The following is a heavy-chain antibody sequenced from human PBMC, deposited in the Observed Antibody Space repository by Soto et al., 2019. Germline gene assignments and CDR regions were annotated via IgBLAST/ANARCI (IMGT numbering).Heavy chain of an antibody. D-gene: IGHD3-16*02. V-gene: IGHV1-58*01. CDR3: TKLDRLRLGELSLAPFDS. J-gene: IGHJ4*02. CDR2: IVVGSGNT. CDR1: GFTFTSSA. Sequence: GASVKVSCKASGFTFTSSAVQWVRQARGQRPEWIGWIVVGSGNTNYAQKFQERVTITRDMSTSTAYMELSSLRAEDTAVYFCTKLDRLRLGELSLAPFDSWGQGTLVTVSS.